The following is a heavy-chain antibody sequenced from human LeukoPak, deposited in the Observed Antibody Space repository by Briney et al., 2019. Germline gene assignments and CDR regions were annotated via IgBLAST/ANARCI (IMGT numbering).Heavy chain of an antibody. Sequence: QAGGSLRLSCAASGFTFSSYAMTWVRQAPGMGLEWVSAISGNGESTYYADSVKGRFTISRDNSKNTLYLQMNSLRAEDTAVYYCARIETVADAFDIWGQGTLVTVSS. J-gene: IGHJ3*02. CDR3: ARIETVADAFDI. V-gene: IGHV3-23*01. D-gene: IGHD1-1*01. CDR1: GFTFSSYA. CDR2: ISGNGEST.